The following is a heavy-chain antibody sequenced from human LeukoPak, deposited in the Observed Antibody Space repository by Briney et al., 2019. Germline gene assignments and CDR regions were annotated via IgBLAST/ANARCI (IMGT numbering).Heavy chain of an antibody. CDR1: GGSISSGGYY. CDR3: ARGNGYQLPSGVGAFDI. CDR2: IYYSGST. D-gene: IGHD2-2*01. J-gene: IGHJ3*02. V-gene: IGHV4-31*03. Sequence: PSETLSLTCTVSGGSISSGGYYWSWIRQHPGKGLEWIGYIYYSGSTYYNPSLKSRVTISVGTSKNQFSLKLSSVTAADTAVYYCARGNGYQLPSGVGAFDIWGQGTMVTISS.